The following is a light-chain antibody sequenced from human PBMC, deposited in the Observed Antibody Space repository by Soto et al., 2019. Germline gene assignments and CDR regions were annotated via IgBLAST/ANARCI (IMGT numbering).Light chain of an antibody. V-gene: IGKV3-20*01. CDR2: DVS. CDR3: QQYGSSPT. CDR1: QSVSSNY. J-gene: IGKJ1*01. Sequence: EIVLTQSPGTLSLSPGERATLSCRSSQSVSSNYLAWYQQKPDQAPRLVTYDVSGMATGIPDRFSGSGSGTDFTLTISRLEPEDFAVYYCQQYGSSPTFGQGTKVEIK.